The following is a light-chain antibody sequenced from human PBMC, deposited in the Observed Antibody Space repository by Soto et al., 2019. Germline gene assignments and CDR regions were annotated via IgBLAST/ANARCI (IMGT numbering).Light chain of an antibody. CDR1: QSVSNNY. CDR3: QKYVGSPPQT. J-gene: IGKJ1*01. Sequence: ESVLTQVLAVLSMTKGERATLSCRSSQSVSNNYLAWYQQKPGQAPRLLIHGASSRATGIPDRFSGSWSGTDFTLTINRLEPEDFAGYYCQKYVGSPPQTFAQETSVDTK. CDR2: GAS. V-gene: IGKV3-20*01.